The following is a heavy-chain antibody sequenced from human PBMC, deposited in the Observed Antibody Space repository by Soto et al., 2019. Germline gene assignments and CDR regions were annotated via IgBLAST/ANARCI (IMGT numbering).Heavy chain of an antibody. CDR1: GFTFSSYA. D-gene: IGHD6-19*01. CDR2: ISGSGGST. V-gene: IGHV3-23*01. Sequence: GGSLRLSCAASGFTFSSYAMSWVLQAPGKGLEWVSAISGSGGSTYYADSVKGRFTISRDNSKNTLYLQMNSLRAEDTAVYYCATPYSSGWYYYYYYMDVWGKGTTVTVSS. CDR3: ATPYSSGWYYYYYYMDV. J-gene: IGHJ6*03.